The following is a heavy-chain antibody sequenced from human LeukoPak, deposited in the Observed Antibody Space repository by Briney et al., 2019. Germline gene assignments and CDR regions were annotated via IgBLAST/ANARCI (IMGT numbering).Heavy chain of an antibody. CDR2: INQYGSEK. CDR1: GFTFSSYW. V-gene: IGHV3-7*01. J-gene: IGHJ4*02. D-gene: IGHD2-2*01. CDR3: ARDSKSVPSSTSCSFFDY. Sequence: GSLRLSGAASGFTFSSYWMSWVRQAPGKGLEWVSNINQYGSEKYYVDSVKGRFTISRDNAKNSLYLQINSLRAEDTAVYYCARDSKSVPSSTSCSFFDYWGQGTLVTVSS.